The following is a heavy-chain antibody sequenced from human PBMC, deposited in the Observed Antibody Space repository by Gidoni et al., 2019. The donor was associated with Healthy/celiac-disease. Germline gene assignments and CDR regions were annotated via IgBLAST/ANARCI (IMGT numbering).Heavy chain of an antibody. CDR1: GSPFTSYA. V-gene: IGHV3-23*01. CDR2: ISGSGGST. D-gene: IGHD3-3*01. CDR3: VRDYTIFGVNIGFDY. Sequence: EVQLLESGGGLVQPGGSLRLSCAASGSPFTSYAMNWVRQAPGKGLGCVSVISGSGGSTYYADSVKGRITISRDNSKNTLHLQMNSLRAEDTAVYYCVRDYTIFGVNIGFDYWGQGTLVTVSS. J-gene: IGHJ4*02.